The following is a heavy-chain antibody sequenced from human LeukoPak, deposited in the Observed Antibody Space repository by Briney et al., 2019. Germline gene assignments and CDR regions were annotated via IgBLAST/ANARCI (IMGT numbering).Heavy chain of an antibody. Sequence: GRSLRLSCAASGFTFSSYGMHWVRQASGKGLEWVAVISYDGSNKYYADSVKGRFTISRDNSKNTLYLQMNSLRAEDTAVYYCAKELIVGAGDYWGQGTLVTVSS. J-gene: IGHJ4*02. V-gene: IGHV3-30*18. CDR1: GFTFSSYG. CDR3: AKELIVGAGDY. D-gene: IGHD1-26*01. CDR2: ISYDGSNK.